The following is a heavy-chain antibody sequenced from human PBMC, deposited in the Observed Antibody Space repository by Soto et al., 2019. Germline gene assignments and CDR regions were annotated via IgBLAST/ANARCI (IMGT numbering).Heavy chain of an antibody. CDR2: ISDSGSST. D-gene: IGHD6-19*01. Sequence: GGSLRLSCAASGFTFSRYAMSWVRQAPGKGLEWVSAISDSGSSTYDADSVKGRFTISRDNSKNTLYLQMNSLRAEDTAVYYCAKHNSGWYYYMDVWGKGTTVTVSS. V-gene: IGHV3-23*01. J-gene: IGHJ6*03. CDR1: GFTFSRYA. CDR3: AKHNSGWYYYMDV.